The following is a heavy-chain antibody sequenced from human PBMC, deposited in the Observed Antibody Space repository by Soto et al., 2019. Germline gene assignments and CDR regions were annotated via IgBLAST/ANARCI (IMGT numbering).Heavy chain of an antibody. CDR3: AKGAIVVVPAAMQHYFDY. CDR1: GFTFSSYA. Sequence: EVQLLESGGGLVQPGRSLRLSCAASGFTFSSYAMSWVRQAPGKGLEWVSAISGSGGSTYYADSVKGRFTISRDNSKNTLYLQMNSLRAEDTAVYYCAKGAIVVVPAAMQHYFDYWGQGTLVTVSS. CDR2: ISGSGGST. D-gene: IGHD2-2*01. J-gene: IGHJ4*02. V-gene: IGHV3-23*01.